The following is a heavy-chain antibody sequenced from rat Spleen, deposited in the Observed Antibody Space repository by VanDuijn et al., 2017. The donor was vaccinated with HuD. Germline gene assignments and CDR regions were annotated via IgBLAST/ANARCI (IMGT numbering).Heavy chain of an antibody. CDR3: TGSYPNWFAY. Sequence: EVQLVESGGGLVQPGRSLKLSCVASGFTFNKYWMTWIRQAPGKGLEWVASLTPDGSTTYYPDKVKGRFVISKDDAKNTGYLLMTSLRSEDTAIYFCTGSYPNWFAYWGQGTLVTVSS. CDR2: LTPDGSTT. J-gene: IGHJ3*01. V-gene: IGHV5-31*01. CDR1: GFTFNKYW. D-gene: IGHD1-3*01.